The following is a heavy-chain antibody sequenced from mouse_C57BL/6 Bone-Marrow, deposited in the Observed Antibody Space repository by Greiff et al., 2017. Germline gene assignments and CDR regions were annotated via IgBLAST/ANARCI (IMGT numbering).Heavy chain of an antibody. CDR1: GFSLTSYA. Sequence: VQLVESGPGLVAPSQSLSITCTVSGFSLTSYAISWVRQPPGKGLEWLGVIWTGGGTNYTSALKSKLSLSKVNSKSQVFLIMKSLQTDDTARYYLAHRPFYYGSSYCVYWGQGTTLTGAS. CDR3: AHRPFYYGSSYCVY. D-gene: IGHD1-1*01. CDR2: IWTGGGT. V-gene: IGHV2-9-1*01. J-gene: IGHJ2*01.